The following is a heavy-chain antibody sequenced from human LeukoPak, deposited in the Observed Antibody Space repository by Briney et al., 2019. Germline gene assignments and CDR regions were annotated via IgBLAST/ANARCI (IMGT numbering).Heavy chain of an antibody. J-gene: IGHJ4*02. CDR1: LFTRSSSW. CDR2: IKQDGSEK. CDR3: AKDIPGGGDDY. Sequence: GGCLRLSCAASLFTRSSSWMSWVRPAPGKGREWVDYIKQDGSEKHHLDSVQGRITLSRDNAKSSVYLQLNSLRADDTAIYYCAKDIPGGGDDYWGQGTLVTVSS. V-gene: IGHV3-7*01. D-gene: IGHD2-21*02.